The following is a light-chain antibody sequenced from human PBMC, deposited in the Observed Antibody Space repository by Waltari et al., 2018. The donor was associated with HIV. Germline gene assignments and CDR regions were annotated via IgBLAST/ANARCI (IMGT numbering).Light chain of an antibody. V-gene: IGKV4-1*01. J-gene: IGKJ2*01. CDR3: QQYFKTPYT. CDR2: WAS. CDR1: RSGLYSSDNKNY. Sequence: DIVMTQSPDSLTVSLGERATINCKSSRSGLYSSDNKNYLVWYQQKSGQSPKVVISWASTRESGVPDRFSGSGSGTDFTLTISSLQAEDVALYYCQQYFKTPYTFGQGTKVEI.